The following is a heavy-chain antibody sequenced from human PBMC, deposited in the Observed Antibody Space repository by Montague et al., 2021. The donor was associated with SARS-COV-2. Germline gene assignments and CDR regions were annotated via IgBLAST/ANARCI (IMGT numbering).Heavy chain of an antibody. V-gene: IGHV6-1*01. D-gene: IGHD1-26*01. Sequence: CAISGDSVSRIRVARNWIRQSSSRGFGWLGRTHYRPKWNNDYAVSVKSRITINPDTSKNQISLQLNSVTPEDTAVYYCARTSASSDYWGQGTLVTVSS. CDR3: ARTSASSDY. CDR1: GDSVSRIRVA. CDR2: THYRPKWNN. J-gene: IGHJ4*02.